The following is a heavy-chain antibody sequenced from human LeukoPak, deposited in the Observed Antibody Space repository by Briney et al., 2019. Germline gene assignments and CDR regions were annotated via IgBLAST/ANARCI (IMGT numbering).Heavy chain of an antibody. V-gene: IGHV3-23*01. CDR3: ATKDAAGSYDSGNYATPGYFDD. CDR1: GFTFDNYP. D-gene: IGHD3-16*01. Sequence: GGSLRLSCAASGFTFDNYPMAWVRRAPGKGLEWVSGISGSGDKTYYADSVRGRFTISRDNSQNTLYLQMSSLRADDTALYFCATKDAAGSYDSGNYATPGYFDDWGQGSLVTVSS. J-gene: IGHJ4*02. CDR2: ISGSGDKT.